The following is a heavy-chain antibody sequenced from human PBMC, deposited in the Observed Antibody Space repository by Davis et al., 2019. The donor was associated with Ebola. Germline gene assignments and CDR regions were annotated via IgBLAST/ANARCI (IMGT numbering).Heavy chain of an antibody. J-gene: IGHJ4*02. CDR1: GSTFSSYA. D-gene: IGHD6-13*01. V-gene: IGHV3-7*01. Sequence: GGSLRPSCAASGSTFSSYAMPWVRQAPGKGREWVANIKQDGSEKYYVDSVKGRFTISRDNAKNSLYLQMNSLRAEDTAVYYCARGWVGIHPNWGQGTLVTVSS. CDR3: ARGWVGIHPN. CDR2: IKQDGSEK.